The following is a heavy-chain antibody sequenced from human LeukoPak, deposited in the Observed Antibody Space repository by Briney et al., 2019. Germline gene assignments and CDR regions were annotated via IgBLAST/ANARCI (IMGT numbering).Heavy chain of an antibody. D-gene: IGHD3-16*01. CDR2: IYYSGST. J-gene: IGHJ5*02. Sequence: SSETLSLTCTVSGGSISSYYWSWIRQPPGKGLKGFGYIYYSGSTNYNPSLKSRLTISVDPSKNQFSLKLSSVTAADTAVYYCARGISGEYVLWFDPWGQGTLVTVSS. CDR1: GGSISSYY. V-gene: IGHV4-59*01. CDR3: ARGISGEYVLWFDP.